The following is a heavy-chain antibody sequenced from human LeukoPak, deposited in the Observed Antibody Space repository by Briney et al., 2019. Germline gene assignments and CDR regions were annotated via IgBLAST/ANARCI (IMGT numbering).Heavy chain of an antibody. CDR3: AKLIRDYDFWSGSYRAQWFDP. CDR2: VSGSGDST. CDR1: RFTFSSYA. Sequence: GGSLRLSCAASRFTFSSYAMSWVRQAPGKGLEWVSTVSGSGDSTDYADSVKGRFTISRDNSKNTLYLQINSLRAEDTALYYCAKLIRDYDFWSGSYRAQWFDPWGQGTLVTVSS. V-gene: IGHV3-23*01. D-gene: IGHD3-3*01. J-gene: IGHJ5*02.